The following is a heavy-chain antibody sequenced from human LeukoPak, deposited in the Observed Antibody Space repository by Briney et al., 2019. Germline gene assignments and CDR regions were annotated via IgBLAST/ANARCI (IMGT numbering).Heavy chain of an antibody. J-gene: IGHJ3*02. CDR1: GGTFSSYA. V-gene: IGHV1-69*04. Sequence: SVKVSCKASGGTFSSYAISWVRQAPGQGLEWMGRIIPVLGIANYAQKFQGRVTITADKSTSTAYMELSSLRSEDTAVYYCARSYYYDSSGYDDAFDIWGQGTMVTVSS. CDR3: ARSYYYDSSGYDDAFDI. CDR2: IIPVLGIA. D-gene: IGHD3-22*01.